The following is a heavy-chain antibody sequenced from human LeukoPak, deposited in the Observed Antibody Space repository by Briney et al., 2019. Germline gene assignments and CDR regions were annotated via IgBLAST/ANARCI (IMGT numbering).Heavy chain of an antibody. D-gene: IGHD1-26*01. J-gene: IGHJ6*03. Sequence: SETLSLTCTVSGESISGFYWTWIRQPPGKGLEWIGYIYYSGSTNYNPSLKSRVTISVDTSKNQFSLKLSSVTAADTAVYYCARVTSGSYYGTYYYYYMDVWGKGTTVTISS. CDR1: GESISGFY. CDR3: ARVTSGSYYGTYYYYYMDV. CDR2: IYYSGST. V-gene: IGHV4-59*08.